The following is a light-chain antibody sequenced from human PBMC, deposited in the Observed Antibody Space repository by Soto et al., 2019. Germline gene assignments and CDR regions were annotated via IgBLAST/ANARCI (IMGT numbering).Light chain of an antibody. J-gene: IGKJ1*01. CDR1: QNIRSN. CDR2: AVS. V-gene: IGKV1-39*01. Sequence: DIQMTQSPSSLPASVGDRVTITCRASQNIRSNLNWYQQKPGKVPKLLMDAVSRLQVGVPSRFSGSGSGTDFTLTISSLELEDFATYYCQQSHSSRTFGQGTKVEIK. CDR3: QQSHSSRT.